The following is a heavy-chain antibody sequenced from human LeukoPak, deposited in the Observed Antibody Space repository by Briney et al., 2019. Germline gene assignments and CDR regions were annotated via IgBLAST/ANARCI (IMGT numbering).Heavy chain of an antibody. J-gene: IGHJ4*02. V-gene: IGHV4-39*01. Sequence: SETLSLTCTVSGGSIITRSYFWGWIRQPPEKGLEWIGAVSYSGTTSYNPSLESRVIMSVDTSKNQFFLKVSSVTAADTAVYYCARLDGSGYYGIDYWGQGTLVTVSS. CDR1: GGSIITRSYF. CDR3: ARLDGSGYYGIDY. D-gene: IGHD3-22*01. CDR2: VSYSGTT.